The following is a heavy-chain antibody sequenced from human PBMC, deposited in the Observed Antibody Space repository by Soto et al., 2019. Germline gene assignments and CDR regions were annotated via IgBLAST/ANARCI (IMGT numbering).Heavy chain of an antibody. V-gene: IGHV4-4*07. CDR1: GDSISSYS. CDR3: VRESGENWSYEAY. D-gene: IGHD1-7*01. CDR2: VYPSGHT. Sequence: SETLSLTCAVSGDSISSYSCNWIRQTAGRGLEWIGRVYPSGHTQYRSSFETRVTVSVDMSTNQFFLELRSVTAADTAVYYCVRESGENWSYEAYWGQGTQVTVSS. J-gene: IGHJ4*02.